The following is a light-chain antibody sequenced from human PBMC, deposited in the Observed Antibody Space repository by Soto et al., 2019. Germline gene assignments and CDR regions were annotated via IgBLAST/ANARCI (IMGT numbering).Light chain of an antibody. CDR3: QHYKT. Sequence: EIVLTQSPGTLSLSPGERATISCRASQSVSSSYLVWYQQKPGQAPRLLIYGASIRAAGIPDRFSGSGSGTDFTLTISRLEPEDFAVFYCQHYKTFGQGTKVEIK. CDR2: GAS. CDR1: QSVSSSY. V-gene: IGKV3-20*01. J-gene: IGKJ1*01.